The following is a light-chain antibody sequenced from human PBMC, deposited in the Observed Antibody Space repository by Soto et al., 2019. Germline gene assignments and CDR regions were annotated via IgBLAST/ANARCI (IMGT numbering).Light chain of an antibody. Sequence: EIVFTQSPATLSLSPGERATLSCRASQSVSSYLAWYQQKPGQAPRLLIYDASTRATVIPARFSGSGSGTELTLTISSLQSEDFAVYYCQQYNDWPPITFGQGTRLEIK. CDR2: DAS. CDR3: QQYNDWPPIT. CDR1: QSVSSY. J-gene: IGKJ5*01. V-gene: IGKV3-15*01.